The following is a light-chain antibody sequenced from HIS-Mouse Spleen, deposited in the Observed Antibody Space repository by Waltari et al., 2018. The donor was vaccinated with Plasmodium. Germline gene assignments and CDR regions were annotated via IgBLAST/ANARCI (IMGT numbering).Light chain of an antibody. CDR1: SSDVGSYNL. Sequence: QSALTQPASVSGSPGQSLTISCTGTSSDVGSYNLLSWYQQHPGKAPKLMIYEGSKRPSGVSNRFSGSKSGNTASLTISGLQAEDEADYYCCSYAGSRMVFGGGTKLTVL. V-gene: IGLV2-23*01. J-gene: IGLJ2*01. CDR2: EGS. CDR3: CSYAGSRMV.